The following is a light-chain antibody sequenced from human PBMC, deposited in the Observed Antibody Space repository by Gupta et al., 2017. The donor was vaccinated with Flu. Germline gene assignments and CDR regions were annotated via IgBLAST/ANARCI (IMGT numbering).Light chain of an antibody. V-gene: IGKV3-20*01. CDR2: GAS. CDR1: QTVSSTY. Sequence: EIVLTQSPGTLSLSPGERATLSCRASQTVSSTYLAWYQQKPGQAPRLLIYGASNRATDIPDRFAGSWSGTDFTLTISRLEPEDFAIYYRHQYLNSPGFGQGTKVEIK. J-gene: IGKJ1*01. CDR3: HQYLNSPG.